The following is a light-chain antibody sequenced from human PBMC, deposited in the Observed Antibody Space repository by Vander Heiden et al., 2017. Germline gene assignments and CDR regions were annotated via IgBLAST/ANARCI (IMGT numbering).Light chain of an antibody. CDR2: KIS. CDR3: VEGAHV. J-gene: IGKJ2*01. CDR1: QTLVRSDGDTY. V-gene: IGKV2-30*02. Sequence: VVMTQSPLSLSVTLGQPASISCRSSQTLVRSDGDTYLHWFQQRPGQSPRRLIYKISNRDSGVPDRFSGSGSGTDFILKISRVEAEDVGIYYGVEGAHVFGQGTKLEIK.